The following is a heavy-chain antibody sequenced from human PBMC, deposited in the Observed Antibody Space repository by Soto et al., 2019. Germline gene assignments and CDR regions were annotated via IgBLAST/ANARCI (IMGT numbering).Heavy chain of an antibody. CDR3: ARDPSGSPVGYYYYGMDV. CDR1: GFTFNDYN. Sequence: LRLSCAASGFTFNDYNMNWVRQAPGKGLEWVAYIRSTSTSIHYADPVKGRFTISRDNSKNTLYLQMNSLRAEDTAVYYCARDPSGSPVGYYYYGMDVWGQGTTVTVSS. D-gene: IGHD1-26*01. CDR2: IRSTSTSI. V-gene: IGHV3-48*01. J-gene: IGHJ6*02.